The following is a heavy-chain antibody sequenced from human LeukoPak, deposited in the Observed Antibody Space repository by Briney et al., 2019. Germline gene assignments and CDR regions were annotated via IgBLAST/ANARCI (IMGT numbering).Heavy chain of an antibody. J-gene: IGHJ6*02. V-gene: IGHV4-39*01. D-gene: IGHD3-10*01. Sequence: PSETLSLTCTVSGGSISSSSYYCGWIRQPPGKGLEWIGSIYYSGSTYYNPSLKSRLTMSVDTSKNQFSLKLSSVTAADTAVYYCARANYYGSGLRGDVWGQGTTVTVSS. CDR2: IYYSGST. CDR3: ARANYYGSGLRGDV. CDR1: GGSISSSSYY.